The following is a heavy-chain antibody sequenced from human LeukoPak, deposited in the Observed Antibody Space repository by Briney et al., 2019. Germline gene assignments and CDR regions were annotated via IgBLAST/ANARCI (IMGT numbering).Heavy chain of an antibody. CDR3: TREDFYYASGY. CDR2: ISGSGTTI. J-gene: IGHJ4*02. CDR1: GFTFSDYY. D-gene: IGHD3-10*01. V-gene: IGHV3-11*04. Sequence: KPGGSLRLSCAASGFTFSDYYMSWVRQAPGKGLEWVSYISGSGTTICYADSVRGRFTISRDNARNSLFLQMNSLRAEDTAMNYCTREDFYYASGYWGQGTLVTVSS.